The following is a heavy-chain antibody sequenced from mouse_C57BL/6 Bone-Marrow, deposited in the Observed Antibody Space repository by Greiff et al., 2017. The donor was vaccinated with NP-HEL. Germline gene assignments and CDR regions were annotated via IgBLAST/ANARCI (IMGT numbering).Heavy chain of an antibody. CDR1: GYSFTGYY. V-gene: IGHV1-42*01. CDR3: ARSSYPAWFAY. CDR2: INPSTGGT. D-gene: IGHD2-10*01. J-gene: IGHJ3*01. Sequence: EVQLQQSGPELVKPGASVKISCKASGYSFTGYYMNWVKQSPEKSLEWIGEINPSTGGTTYNQKFKAKATLTVDKSSSTAYMQLKSLTTEDSAVYYCARSSYPAWFAYWGQGTLVTVSA.